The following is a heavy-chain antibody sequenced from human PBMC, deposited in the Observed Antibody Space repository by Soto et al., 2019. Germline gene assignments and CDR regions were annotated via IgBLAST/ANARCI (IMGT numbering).Heavy chain of an antibody. J-gene: IGHJ4*02. CDR3: ARDLPPVDY. Sequence: QIQLVQSGAEVKKPGASVKVSCKASGYTFSSYHITWVRQAPGKGLEWMGWISAYNGNTNYAQNFQGRVTMTTDPSTSTAYMELRSLRSDDTAVYYCARDLPPVDYWGQGTLVTVSS. CDR1: GYTFSSYH. CDR2: ISAYNGNT. V-gene: IGHV1-18*01.